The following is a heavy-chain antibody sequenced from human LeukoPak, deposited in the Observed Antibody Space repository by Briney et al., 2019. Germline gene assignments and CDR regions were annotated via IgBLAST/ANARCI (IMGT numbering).Heavy chain of an antibody. CDR1: GFTFSSYA. D-gene: IGHD3-22*01. J-gene: IGHJ4*02. CDR2: ISYDGSNK. Sequence: GGFLRLSCAASGFTFSSYAMHWVRQAPGKGLEWVAVISYDGSNKYYADSVKGRFTISRDNSKNTLYLQMNSLRAEDTAVYYCARGSLWYYDSSGFDYWGQGTLVTVSS. V-gene: IGHV3-30-3*01. CDR3: ARGSLWYYDSSGFDY.